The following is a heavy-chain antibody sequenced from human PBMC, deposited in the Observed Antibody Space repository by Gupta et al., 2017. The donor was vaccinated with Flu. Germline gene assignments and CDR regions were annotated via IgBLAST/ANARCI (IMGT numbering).Heavy chain of an antibody. V-gene: IGHV3-30*18. CDR2: ISYDGSNK. Sequence: AAGGFTFSSYGMLWVRQAPGKGLEWVAVISYDGSNKYYADSVKGRFTISRDNSKNTLYLQMNSLRAEDTAVYYCAKDLSAKDSSGWYSNWGQGTLVTVSS. J-gene: IGHJ4*02. D-gene: IGHD6-19*01. CDR1: GFTFSSYG. CDR3: AKDLSAKDSSGWYSN.